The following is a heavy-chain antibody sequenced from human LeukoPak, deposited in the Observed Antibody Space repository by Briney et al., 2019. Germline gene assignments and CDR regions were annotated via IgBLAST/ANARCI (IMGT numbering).Heavy chain of an antibody. CDR1: GGSFXGXX. Sequence: SETLSLTCAXYGGSFXGXXXXXXXQPPXXGLXXXXXXXXXGNTNYNPSLKSRVXXXVDTSKNQFSLKLSSVTAADTAVYYCASGAHYDNSGYPETYFDYWGQGTLVTVSS. D-gene: IGHD3-22*01. CDR3: ASGAHYDNSGYPETYFDY. J-gene: IGHJ4*02. V-gene: IGHV4-34*01. CDR2: XXXXGNT.